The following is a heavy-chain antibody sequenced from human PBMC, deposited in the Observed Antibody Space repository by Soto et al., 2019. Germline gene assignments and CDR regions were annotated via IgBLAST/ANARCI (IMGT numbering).Heavy chain of an antibody. CDR2: MNPNSGNT. CDR1: GYTFTSYD. D-gene: IGHD3-10*01. V-gene: IGHV1-8*01. J-gene: IGHJ6*02. Sequence: ASVKVSCKASGYTFTSYDINWVRQATGQGLEWMGWMNPNSGNTGYAQKFRGRVTMTRNTSISTAYMELSSLRSEDTAVYYCARATIRYSGERGYYGMDVWGQGTTVTVSS. CDR3: ARATIRYSGERGYYGMDV.